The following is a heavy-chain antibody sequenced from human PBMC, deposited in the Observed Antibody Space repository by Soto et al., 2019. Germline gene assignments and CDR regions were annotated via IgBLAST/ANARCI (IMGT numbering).Heavy chain of an antibody. CDR1: GYTFTSYA. CDR3: ASDDIVVVPAAPQYYYYYMDV. D-gene: IGHD2-2*01. CDR2: INAGNGNT. Sequence: ASVKVSCKASGYTFTSYAMHWVRQAPGQRLEWMGWINAGNGNTKYSQKFQGRVTITRDTSASTAYMELSSLRSEDTAVYYCASDDIVVVPAAPQYYYYYMDVWGKGTTVTVSS. V-gene: IGHV1-3*01. J-gene: IGHJ6*03.